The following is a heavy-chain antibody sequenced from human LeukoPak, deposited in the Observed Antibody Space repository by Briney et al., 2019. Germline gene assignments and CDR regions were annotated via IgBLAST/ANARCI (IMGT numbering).Heavy chain of an antibody. CDR1: GFTFSSCA. D-gene: IGHD3-10*01. CDR2: ISYDGSNK. V-gene: IGHV3-30-3*01. CDR3: ARPRSYYYYYYGMDV. J-gene: IGHJ6*02. Sequence: GGSLRLSCAASGFTFSSCAMYWVRQAPGKGLEWVAVISYDGSNKYYADSVKGRFTISRDNPKNTLYLQMNSLRAEDTAVYYCARPRSYYYYYYGMDVWGQGTTVTVSS.